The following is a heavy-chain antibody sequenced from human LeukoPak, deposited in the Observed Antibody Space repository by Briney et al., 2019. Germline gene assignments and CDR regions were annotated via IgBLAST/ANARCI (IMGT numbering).Heavy chain of an antibody. V-gene: IGHV1-3*01. CDR3: ARDYAPGGGYVPGYFDF. Sequence: WASVEVSCKASGYTFTNYGIHWVRQAPGQRLEWMGWINAGIGDTKSSQKYQDRVTITRDTSATTAYMELSSLRSEDTAVYYCARDYAPGGGYVPGYFDFWGQGTLVTVSS. CDR2: INAGIGDT. D-gene: IGHD5-12*01. J-gene: IGHJ4*02. CDR1: GYTFTNYG.